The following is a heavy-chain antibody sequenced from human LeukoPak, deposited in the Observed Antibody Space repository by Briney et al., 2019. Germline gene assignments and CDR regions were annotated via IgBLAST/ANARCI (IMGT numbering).Heavy chain of an antibody. V-gene: IGHV1-2*02. CDR1: GYTFTGYY. J-gene: IGHJ5*02. Sequence: GASVKASCKASGYTFTGYYMHRVRQAPGQGLEWMGWINPNSGGTNYAQKFQGRVTMTRDTSISTAYMELSRLRSDDTAVYYCARGSYYYGSGSYRNWFDPWGQGTLVTVSS. CDR2: INPNSGGT. D-gene: IGHD3-10*01. CDR3: ARGSYYYGSGSYRNWFDP.